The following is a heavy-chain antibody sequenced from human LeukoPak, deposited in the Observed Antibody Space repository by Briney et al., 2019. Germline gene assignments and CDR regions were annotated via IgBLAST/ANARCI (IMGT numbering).Heavy chain of an antibody. CDR1: GYTFTGYY. CDR2: INPNSGGT. J-gene: IGHJ4*02. Sequence: GASVKVSCKASGYTFTGYYMHWVRQAPGQGLEWMGWINPNSGGTNYAQKFQGRVTMTRDTSISTAYMELSRLRSDDTAVYYCASSGSYYDSSGYFDYWGQGTLVTVSS. D-gene: IGHD3-22*01. CDR3: ASSGSYYDSSGYFDY. V-gene: IGHV1-2*02.